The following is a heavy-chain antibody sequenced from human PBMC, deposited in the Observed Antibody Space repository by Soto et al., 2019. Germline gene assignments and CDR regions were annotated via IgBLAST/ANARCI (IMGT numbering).Heavy chain of an antibody. CDR2: INYRGSS. J-gene: IGHJ6*02. Sequence: SETLSLTCAVYGGSFTGYYWTWIRQTPGKGLEWIGEINYRGSSYYNPSLESRISMAVDTSKNQFSLKLRSVTAADTAVYFCVRGQPHRITIFEVVIRSYDYGMDVWGQGTTVTVSS. V-gene: IGHV4-34*01. CDR1: GGSFTGYY. D-gene: IGHD3-3*02. CDR3: VRGQPHRITIFEVVIRSYDYGMDV.